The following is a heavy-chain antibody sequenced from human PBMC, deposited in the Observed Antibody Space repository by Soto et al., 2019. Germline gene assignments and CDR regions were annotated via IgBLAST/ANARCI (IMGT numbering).Heavy chain of an antibody. CDR2: ISYDGSNK. J-gene: IGHJ4*02. D-gene: IGHD3-10*01. Sequence: SLRLSCAASGFTFSSYAMHWVRQAPGKGLEWVAVISYDGSNKYYADSVKGRFTISRDNSKNTLYLQMNSLRAEDTAVYYCARDYYGSGSYSHSFDYWGQGTLVTVSS. CDR1: GFTFSSYA. V-gene: IGHV3-30-3*01. CDR3: ARDYYGSGSYSHSFDY.